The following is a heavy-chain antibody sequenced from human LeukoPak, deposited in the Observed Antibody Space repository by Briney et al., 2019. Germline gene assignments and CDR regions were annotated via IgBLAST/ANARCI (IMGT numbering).Heavy chain of an antibody. CDR3: ARHLDTAMVQYDY. J-gene: IGHJ4*02. CDR2: IYYSGST. Sequence: PSETLFLTCTVSGGSISSYYWSWIRQPPGKGLEWIGYIYYSGSTNYNPSLKSRVTISVDTSKNQFSLKLSSVTAADTAVYYCARHLDTAMVQYDYWGQGTLVTVSS. V-gene: IGHV4-59*08. D-gene: IGHD5-18*01. CDR1: GGSISSYY.